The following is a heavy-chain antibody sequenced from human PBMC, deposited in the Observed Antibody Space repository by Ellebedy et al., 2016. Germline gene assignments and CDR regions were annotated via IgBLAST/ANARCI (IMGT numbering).Heavy chain of an antibody. Sequence: GESLKISXAASGFTFRTYAMSWVRQAPGKGLEWVSGTTGNGGSSYYADSVKGRFTISRDNSNNTMYLQMNSLRAEDSAVYYCAKDRVFTIFGVFDSWGQGIRVTVSS. CDR2: TTGNGGSS. CDR1: GFTFRTYA. J-gene: IGHJ4*02. V-gene: IGHV3-23*01. D-gene: IGHD3-3*01. CDR3: AKDRVFTIFGVFDS.